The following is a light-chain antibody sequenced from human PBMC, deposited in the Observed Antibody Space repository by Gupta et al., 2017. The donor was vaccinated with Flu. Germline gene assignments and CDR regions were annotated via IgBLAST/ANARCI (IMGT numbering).Light chain of an antibody. J-gene: IGKJ2*01. V-gene: IGKV1-5*03. Sequence: DIHMTQSPSTLSASVGDRVTITCRASQSINSWLAWYQQRPGKAPQLLIYKASRVESGVPSRFSGSGSATEFTLTISSRQPDNFATYHCQQDHSYPSTFGQGTKVEIK. CDR3: QQDHSYPST. CDR2: KAS. CDR1: QSINSW.